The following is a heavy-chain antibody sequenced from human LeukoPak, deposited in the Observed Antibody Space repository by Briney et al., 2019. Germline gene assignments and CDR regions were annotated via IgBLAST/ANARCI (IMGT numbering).Heavy chain of an antibody. J-gene: IGHJ4*02. V-gene: IGHV4-30-2*01. CDR3: ARAPPPWDYGGILFDY. Sequence: SETLSLTCAVSGGSICSGGYSWSWLRQPPGKGLEWIGYIYHSGSTYYNPSLKSRDTISVDRSKNQFSLKLSSVTAADTAVYYCARAPPPWDYGGILFDYWGQGTLVTVSS. CDR1: GGSICSGGYS. CDR2: IYHSGST. D-gene: IGHD4-23*01.